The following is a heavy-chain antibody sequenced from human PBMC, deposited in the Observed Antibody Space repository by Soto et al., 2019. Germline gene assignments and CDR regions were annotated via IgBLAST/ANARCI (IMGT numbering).Heavy chain of an antibody. D-gene: IGHD6-19*01. CDR2: ISPYNGNT. V-gene: IGHV1-18*04. Sequence: GASVKVSCKASGYFFTTYGISWVRQAPGQGLEWMGWISPYNGNTKYAQSFQGRVIMTTDTSTYTAYLELRSLRSDDQAVYYCARDVGRDLSAPGAVFDYWGQGTVVTVSS. CDR1: GYFFTTYG. CDR3: ARDVGRDLSAPGAVFDY. J-gene: IGHJ4*02.